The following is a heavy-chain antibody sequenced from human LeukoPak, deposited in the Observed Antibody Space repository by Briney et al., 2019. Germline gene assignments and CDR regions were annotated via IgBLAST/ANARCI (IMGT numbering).Heavy chain of an antibody. J-gene: IGHJ4*02. CDR2: ISYDGSNK. CDR1: GFTFSSYG. Sequence: GRSLRLSCAASGFTFSSYGMHWVRQAPGKGLEWVAVISYDGSNKYYADSVKGRFTISRDNSKNTLYLQMNSLRAEDTAVYYCAKGYDFDYWGQGTLVTVSS. D-gene: IGHD3-3*01. CDR3: AKGYDFDY. V-gene: IGHV3-30*18.